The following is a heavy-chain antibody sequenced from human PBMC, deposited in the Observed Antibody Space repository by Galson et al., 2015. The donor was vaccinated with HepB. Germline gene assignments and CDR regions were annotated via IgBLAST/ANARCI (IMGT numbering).Heavy chain of an antibody. J-gene: IGHJ4*02. V-gene: IGHV4-39*02. CDR1: GGSISSSSYY. CDR2: IYYSGST. CDR3: ARDNSGSYSPFDY. D-gene: IGHD1-26*01. Sequence: SETLSLTCTVSGGSISSSSYYWGWIRQPPGKGLEWIGSIYYSGSTYYNPSLKSRVTISVDTSKNQFSLKLSSVAAADTAVYYCARDNSGSYSPFDYWGQGTLVTVSS.